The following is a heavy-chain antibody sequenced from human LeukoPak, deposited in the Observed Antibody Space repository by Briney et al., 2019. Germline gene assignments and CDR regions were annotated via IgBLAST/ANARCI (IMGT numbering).Heavy chain of an antibody. CDR1: GFTVSGNY. V-gene: IGHV3-66*01. J-gene: IGHJ4*02. CDR3: ARLGVGFDWSRDY. Sequence: PGGSLRLSCAASGFTVSGNYMSWVRQAPGQGLEWVSIIYSGGSTYYADSVKGRFIISRDNSKNTLYLQMNSLRAEDTAVYYCARLGVGFDWSRDYWGQGTLVTVSS. D-gene: IGHD3-9*01. CDR2: IYSGGST.